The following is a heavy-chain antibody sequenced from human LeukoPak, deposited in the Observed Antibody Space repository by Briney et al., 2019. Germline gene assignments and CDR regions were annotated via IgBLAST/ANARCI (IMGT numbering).Heavy chain of an antibody. V-gene: IGHV4-59*01. D-gene: IGHD3-16*02. Sequence: SETLSLTCTVSGDSISSYYWSWIRQPPGKGLEWIGYIYYSGSTNYNPSLKSRVTISVDTSKNQFSLKLSSVTAADTAVYYCARDLTFGGVIVRRDRAFDIWGQGTMVTVSS. CDR2: IYYSGST. CDR3: ARDLTFGGVIVRRDRAFDI. CDR1: GDSISSYY. J-gene: IGHJ3*02.